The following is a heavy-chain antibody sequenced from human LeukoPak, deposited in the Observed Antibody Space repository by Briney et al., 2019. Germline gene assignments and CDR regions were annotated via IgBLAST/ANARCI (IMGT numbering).Heavy chain of an antibody. CDR1: GFTFSSHL. CDR2: INSDGSTT. V-gene: IGHV3-74*01. CDR3: VRELAVASDY. D-gene: IGHD6-19*01. Sequence: GGSLRLSWAASGFTFSSHLMDWVRQAPEKGLVWVSRINSDGSTTTYADSVKGRFTISRDNAKNTLYLQMNSLRAEDTAVYYCVRELAVASDYWGQGTLVTVSS. J-gene: IGHJ4*02.